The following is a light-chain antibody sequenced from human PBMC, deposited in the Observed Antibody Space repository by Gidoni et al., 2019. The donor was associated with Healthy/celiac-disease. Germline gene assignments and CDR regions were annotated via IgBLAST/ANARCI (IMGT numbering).Light chain of an antibody. V-gene: IGLV3-21*04. J-gene: IGLJ3*02. CDR2: YDS. CDR1: NIGSKS. Sequence: SYVLTQPPSVSVAPGKTARVTWGGNNIGSKSVHWYQRKPGQAPVLVIYYDSDRPSGIPERFSGSNSGNTATLTISRVEAGDEADYYCQVWDSSSDHWVFGGGTKLTVL. CDR3: QVWDSSSDHWV.